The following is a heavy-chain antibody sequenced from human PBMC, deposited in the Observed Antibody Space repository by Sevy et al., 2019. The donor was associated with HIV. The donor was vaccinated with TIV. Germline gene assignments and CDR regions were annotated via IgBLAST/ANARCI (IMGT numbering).Heavy chain of an antibody. J-gene: IGHJ6*02. V-gene: IGHV3-53*01. Sequence: GGSLRLSCAVSGFTLTNEFFSWVRQAPGKGLEWVAVVYSGGATYSADSVKGRFTISRDKSKSTLYLQMKSLRAEDTAVYYCARVGYCRGGTWWSGFYYAMDVWGQGTTVTVSS. CDR1: GFTLTNEF. D-gene: IGHD2-15*01. CDR2: VYSGGAT. CDR3: ARVGYCRGGTWWSGFYYAMDV.